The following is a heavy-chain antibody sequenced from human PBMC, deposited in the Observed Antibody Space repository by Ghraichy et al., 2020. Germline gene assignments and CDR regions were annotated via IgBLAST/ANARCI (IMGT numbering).Heavy chain of an antibody. V-gene: IGHV3-21*01. CDR1: GFTFSSYS. J-gene: IGHJ6*02. Sequence: GGSLRLSCVGSGFTFSSYSMNWVRQSPGKGLEWVSYISTSSRNRFYADSVKGRFTVSRDNARNSLSLQMNSLRDEDTAVYYCARASTVVRFYYNAGMDVWGQGTTVTVSS. CDR3: ARASTVVRFYYNAGMDV. D-gene: IGHD4-23*01. CDR2: ISTSSRNR.